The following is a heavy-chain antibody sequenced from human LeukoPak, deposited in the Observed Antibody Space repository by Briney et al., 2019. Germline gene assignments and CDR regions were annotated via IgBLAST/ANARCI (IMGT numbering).Heavy chain of an antibody. Sequence: SETLSLTCTVSGYSISSGYYWGWIRQPPGKGLEWIGSIYHSGSTYYNPSLKSRVTISVDTSKNQSSLKLSSVTAADTAVYYCARRALEGFGYWGQGTLVTVSS. D-gene: IGHD1-1*01. CDR1: GYSISSGYY. CDR3: ARRALEGFGY. J-gene: IGHJ4*02. V-gene: IGHV4-38-2*02. CDR2: IYHSGST.